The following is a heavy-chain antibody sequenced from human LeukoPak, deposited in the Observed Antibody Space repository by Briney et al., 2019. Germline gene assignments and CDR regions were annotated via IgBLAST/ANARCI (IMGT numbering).Heavy chain of an antibody. J-gene: IGHJ3*02. CDR1: GITFSSYG. CDR2: ISSSSSYI. V-gene: IGHV3-21*01. Sequence: GGSLRLSCAASGITFSSYGMSWVRQAPGKGLEWVSSISSSSSYIYYADSVKGRFTISRDNAKNSLYLQMNSLRAEDTAVYYCARDIVVVVAATPDAFDIWGQGTMVTVSS. D-gene: IGHD2-15*01. CDR3: ARDIVVVVAATPDAFDI.